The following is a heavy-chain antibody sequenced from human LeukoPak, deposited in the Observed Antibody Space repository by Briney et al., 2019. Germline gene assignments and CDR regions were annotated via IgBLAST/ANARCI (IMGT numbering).Heavy chain of an antibody. D-gene: IGHD3-22*01. CDR3: ARGVFRYYYDSSGYYYFDY. Sequence: GASVKVSCKASGYTFTSYGISWVRQAPGQGLEWMGWISAYNGNTNYAQKLQGRVTMTTDTSTSTAYMELRSLRSDDTAVYYCARGVFRYYYDSSGYYYFDYWGQGTLVTVSS. CDR1: GYTFTSYG. V-gene: IGHV1-18*01. J-gene: IGHJ4*02. CDR2: ISAYNGNT.